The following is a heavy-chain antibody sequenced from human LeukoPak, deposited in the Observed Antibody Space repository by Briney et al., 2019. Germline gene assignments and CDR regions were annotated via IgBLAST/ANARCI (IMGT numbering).Heavy chain of an antibody. Sequence: SETLSLTCTVSGGSISSSSYYWGWIRQPPGKGLEWIGSIYYSGSTYYNPSLKSRVTISVDTSKNQFSLKLSSVTAADTAVYYCASVMVGATSYYYYYYMDVWGKGTTVAVSS. CDR2: IYYSGST. J-gene: IGHJ6*03. D-gene: IGHD1-26*01. CDR3: ASVMVGATSYYYYYYMDV. V-gene: IGHV4-39*01. CDR1: GGSISSSSYY.